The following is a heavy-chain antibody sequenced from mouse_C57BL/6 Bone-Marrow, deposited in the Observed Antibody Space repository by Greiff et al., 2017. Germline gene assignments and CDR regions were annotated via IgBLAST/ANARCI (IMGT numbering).Heavy chain of an antibody. V-gene: IGHV14-4*01. CDR2: LDPEIGDT. Sequence: EVKVVESGAELVRPGASVKLSCTASGFNIKDDYIHWVKQRPEQGLEWIGWLDPEIGDTEYASKFQGKATITSDTSSNTAYLQLSSLTSEDTVVYYCSSFDGNYFDFWGQGTPLTVAS. D-gene: IGHD2-3*01. CDR3: SSFDGNYFDF. CDR1: GFNIKDDY. J-gene: IGHJ2*01.